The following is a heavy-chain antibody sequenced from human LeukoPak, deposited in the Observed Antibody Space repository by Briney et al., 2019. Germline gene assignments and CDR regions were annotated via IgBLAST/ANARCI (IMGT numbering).Heavy chain of an antibody. CDR3: ARVPGPYTTSRFDF. D-gene: IGHD2-2*02. CDR1: GYTFTGYY. CDR2: IDPDSGGT. Sequence: ASVRVSCKPSGYTFTGYYLHWVRQAPGQRPEWMGRIDPDSGGTHYGQKFQGRVTVTRDTSITTVYMELSGLTSGDTAVYYCARVPGPYTTSRFDFWGQGTLVTVSS. J-gene: IGHJ4*02. V-gene: IGHV1-2*02.